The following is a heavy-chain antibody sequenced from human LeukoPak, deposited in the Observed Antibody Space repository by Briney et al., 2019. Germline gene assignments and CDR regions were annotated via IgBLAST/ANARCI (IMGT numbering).Heavy chain of an antibody. Sequence: SETLSLTCTVSGGSISSSSYYWGWIRQPPGKGLEWIGSIYYSGSTYYNPSLKSRVTISVDTSKNQFSLKLSSVTAADTAVYYCARLQSGLRFLEWLSSYYFDYWGQGTLVTVSS. D-gene: IGHD3-3*01. CDR3: ARLQSGLRFLEWLSSYYFDY. V-gene: IGHV4-39*01. CDR2: IYYSGST. CDR1: GGSISSSSYY. J-gene: IGHJ4*02.